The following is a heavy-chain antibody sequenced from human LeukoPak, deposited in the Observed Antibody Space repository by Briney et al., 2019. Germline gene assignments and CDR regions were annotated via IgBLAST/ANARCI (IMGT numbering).Heavy chain of an antibody. Sequence: GGSLRLSCAASGFTFSSYGMSWVRQAPGKGLEWVSAISGSGGSTYYADSVKGRFTISRDNSKNTLYLQMNSLRAEDTAVYYCANRRDGYNAFDYWGQGTLVTVSS. CDR1: GFTFSSYG. J-gene: IGHJ4*02. CDR2: ISGSGGST. V-gene: IGHV3-23*01. D-gene: IGHD5-24*01. CDR3: ANRRDGYNAFDY.